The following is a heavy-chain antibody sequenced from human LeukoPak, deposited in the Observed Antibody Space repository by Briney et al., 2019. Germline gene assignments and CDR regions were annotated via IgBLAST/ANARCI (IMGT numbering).Heavy chain of an antibody. V-gene: IGHV3-73*01. J-gene: IGHJ4*02. CDR1: GFTFSGSA. CDR2: IRIKANNYAT. Sequence: GGSLRLSCAAAGFTFSGSAMHWVRQAPGKGLEWVGRIRIKANNYATAYAASVKGRFTISRDDSRNTAYLQMNSLKTEDTAVYYCTGQEYSSSPGDYWGQGTLVTVSS. D-gene: IGHD6-6*01. CDR3: TGQEYSSSPGDY.